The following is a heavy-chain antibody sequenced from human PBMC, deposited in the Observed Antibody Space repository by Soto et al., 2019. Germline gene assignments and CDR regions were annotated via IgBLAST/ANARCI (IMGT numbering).Heavy chain of an antibody. CDR2: IDSSGEK. CDR3: ARRHLAVAVSPWFDP. CDR1: GLSITDSEMG. Sequence: QVTLKESGPVLVMPTGSLTLRCTVSGLSITDSEMGVSWIRQPPGQPLEWLAHIDSSGEKSYRTFLKSRLAISKDTSKSQIVLTMTNMDPADTATYYCARRHLAVAVSPWFDPWGQGIPVTVSS. D-gene: IGHD6-19*01. V-gene: IGHV2-26*01. J-gene: IGHJ5*02.